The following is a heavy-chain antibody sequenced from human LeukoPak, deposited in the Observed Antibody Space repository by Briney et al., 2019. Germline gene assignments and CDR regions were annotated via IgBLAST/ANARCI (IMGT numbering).Heavy chain of an antibody. Sequence: GASVKVSCKASGYTFSSYGISWVRQAPGKGLEWVSAISGSGGSTYYADSVKGRFTISRDNSKNTLYLQMNSLRAEDTAVYYCAKGAQYSSSWSDAFDIWGQGTMVTVSS. V-gene: IGHV3-23*01. D-gene: IGHD6-13*01. CDR1: GYTFSSYG. CDR3: AKGAQYSSSWSDAFDI. J-gene: IGHJ3*02. CDR2: ISGSGGST.